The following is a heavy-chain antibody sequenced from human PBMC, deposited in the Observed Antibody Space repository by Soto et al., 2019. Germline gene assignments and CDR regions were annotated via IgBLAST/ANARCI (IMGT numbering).Heavy chain of an antibody. Sequence: QVQLVQSGAEVKKPGSSVKVSCKASGGTFSSYAISWVRQAPGQGLEWMGGIIPIFGTANYAQKFQGRVTITADKSTSTAYMELSSLRSEDTAVYYCARDSSVSSYYYGSGTGTDYWGQGTLVPVSS. D-gene: IGHD3-10*01. J-gene: IGHJ4*02. CDR3: ARDSSVSSYYYGSGTGTDY. V-gene: IGHV1-69*06. CDR2: IIPIFGTA. CDR1: GGTFSSYA.